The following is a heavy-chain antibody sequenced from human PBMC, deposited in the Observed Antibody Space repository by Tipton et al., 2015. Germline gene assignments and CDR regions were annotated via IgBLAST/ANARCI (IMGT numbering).Heavy chain of an antibody. D-gene: IGHD4-11*01. CDR2: IYYNGNT. V-gene: IGHV4-31*01. CDR1: GDSISSGGYY. J-gene: IGHJ5*02. CDR3: ARLAPGYSNYVWFDP. Sequence: TLSLTCTVSGDSISSGGYYWSWIRQHPGKGLEWIGNIYYNGNTYYNPSLKSPVTISVDTSKNQFSLKLSSVTAADTAVYYCARLAPGYSNYVWFDPWGQGTLVTVSS.